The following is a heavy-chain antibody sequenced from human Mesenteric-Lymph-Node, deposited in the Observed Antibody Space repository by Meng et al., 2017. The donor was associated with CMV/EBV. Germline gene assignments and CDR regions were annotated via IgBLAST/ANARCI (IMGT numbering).Heavy chain of an antibody. J-gene: IGHJ3*02. CDR3: ARDRGDLAVNI. CDR2: IGTLHDT. Sequence: GESLKISCAASGFTFSDYDMHWVRQVTGKGLEWVSAIGTLHDTFYPGSVKGRFTISRENAKNSLYLQMSSLRAEDTAVYYCARDRGDLAVNIWGQGTMVTVSS. CDR1: GFTFSDYD. D-gene: IGHD6-19*01. V-gene: IGHV3-13*01.